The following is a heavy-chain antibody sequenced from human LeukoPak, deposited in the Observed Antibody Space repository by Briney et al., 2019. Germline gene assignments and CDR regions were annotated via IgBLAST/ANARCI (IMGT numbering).Heavy chain of an antibody. CDR2: FSGSGGST. CDR3: ARVGYFDQSFDY. J-gene: IGHJ4*02. CDR1: GFTFSSYA. V-gene: IGHV3-23*01. Sequence: GGSLRLSCAASGFTFSSYAMSWVRQAPGKGLEWVSTFSGSGGSTHYADSVKGRFTISRDNAKKSLYLQMNSLRAEDTAVYSCARVGYFDQSFDYWGQGTLVTVSS. D-gene: IGHD3-9*01.